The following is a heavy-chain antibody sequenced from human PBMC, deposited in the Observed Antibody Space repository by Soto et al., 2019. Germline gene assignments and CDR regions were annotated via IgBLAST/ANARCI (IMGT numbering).Heavy chain of an antibody. J-gene: IGHJ6*02. Sequence: PGGSLRLSCAASGFTFSSYAMSWVRQAPGKGLEWVSAISGSGGSTYYADSVKGRFTISRDNAKNSLYLQMNSLRAEDTAVYYCARMAVATMGYSYGSYYYYGMDVWGQGTTVTVSS. V-gene: IGHV3-23*01. CDR1: GFTFSSYA. CDR3: ARMAVATMGYSYGSYYYYGMDV. CDR2: ISGSGGST. D-gene: IGHD5-12*01.